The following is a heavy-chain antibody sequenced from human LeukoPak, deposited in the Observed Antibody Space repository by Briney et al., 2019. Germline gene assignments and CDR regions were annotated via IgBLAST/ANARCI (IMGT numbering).Heavy chain of an antibody. CDR3: ARDNRLRLGEDSDY. CDR2: ISAYDGNT. Sequence: ASVKVSCKASGYTFTSYGISWVRQAPGQGLEWMGWISAYDGNTNYAQKLQGRVTMTTDTSTSTAYMELRSLRSDDTAVYYCARDNRLRLGEDSDYWGQGTLVTVSS. J-gene: IGHJ4*02. V-gene: IGHV1-18*01. CDR1: GYTFTSYG. D-gene: IGHD3-16*01.